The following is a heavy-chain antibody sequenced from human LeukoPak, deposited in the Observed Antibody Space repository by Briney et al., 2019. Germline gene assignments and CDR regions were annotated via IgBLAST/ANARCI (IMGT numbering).Heavy chain of an antibody. D-gene: IGHD6-13*01. CDR3: ARVDSSSWYPGMDV. V-gene: IGHV1-2*02. CDR1: GYTFTGYY. Sequence: ASVKVSCKASGYTFTGYYMHWVRQAPGQGLERMGWINPNSGGTNYAQKFQGRVTMTRDTSISTAYMELSRLRSDDTAVYYCARVDSSSWYPGMDVWGQGTTVTVSS. CDR2: INPNSGGT. J-gene: IGHJ6*02.